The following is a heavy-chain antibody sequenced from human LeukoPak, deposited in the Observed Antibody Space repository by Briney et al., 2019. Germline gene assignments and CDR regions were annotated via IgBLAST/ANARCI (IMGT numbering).Heavy chain of an antibody. D-gene: IGHD4-23*01. Sequence: GGSLRRSCAASGFTVSSNYMSWVRKAPGKGLEWVSVIYSGGSTYYADSEKGRFTISRDNSKNTLYLQMNSLRAEDTAVYYCAVNYGGNYFDYWGQGTLVTVSS. V-gene: IGHV3-66*02. CDR3: AVNYGGNYFDY. CDR2: IYSGGST. J-gene: IGHJ4*02. CDR1: GFTVSSNY.